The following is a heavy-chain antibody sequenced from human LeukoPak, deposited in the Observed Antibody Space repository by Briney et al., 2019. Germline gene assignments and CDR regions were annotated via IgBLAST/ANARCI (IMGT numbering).Heavy chain of an antibody. Sequence: KPSETLSLTCPVYGGSFIGYYWSWIRQPPGKGLGWIGEINHSGSTNYNPSLKSRVTISVDTPKNQCTLKLSSVTAADTAVYYCARGVRGIAARRNNWFVPCGQGTLGTVSS. CDR2: INHSGST. CDR1: GGSFIGYY. V-gene: IGHV4-34*01. D-gene: IGHD6-6*01. CDR3: ARGVRGIAARRNNWFVP. J-gene: IGHJ5*02.